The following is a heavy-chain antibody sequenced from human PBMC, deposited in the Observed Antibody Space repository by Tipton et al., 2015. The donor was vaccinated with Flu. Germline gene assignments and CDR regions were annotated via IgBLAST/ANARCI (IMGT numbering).Heavy chain of an antibody. D-gene: IGHD3-10*01. J-gene: IGHJ4*02. V-gene: IGHV4-39*07. CDR2: IYYSGST. Sequence: TLSLTCTVSGGSISSSSYYWGWIRQPPGKGLEWIGSIYYSGSTYYNPSPKSRVTISVDTSKNQFSLKLSSVTAADTAVYYCARFSVRGESDYWGQGTLVTVSS. CDR3: ARFSVRGESDY. CDR1: GGSISSSSYY.